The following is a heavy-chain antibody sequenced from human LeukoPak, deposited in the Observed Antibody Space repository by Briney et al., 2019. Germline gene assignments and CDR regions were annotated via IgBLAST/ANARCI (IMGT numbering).Heavy chain of an antibody. V-gene: IGHV4-4*07. Sequence: TSETQSLTCTVSGGSISSYYWSWIRQPAGKGREWIGRIYTSGSTNYNPSLKSRVTMSVDTSKNQFSLKLSSVSAADTAVYYCARVRYSSGWYYFDYWGQGTLVTVSS. J-gene: IGHJ4*02. D-gene: IGHD6-19*01. CDR2: IYTSGST. CDR3: ARVRYSSGWYYFDY. CDR1: GGSISSYY.